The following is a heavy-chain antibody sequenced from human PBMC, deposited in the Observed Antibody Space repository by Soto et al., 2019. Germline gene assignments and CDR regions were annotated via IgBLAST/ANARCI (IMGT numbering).Heavy chain of an antibody. V-gene: IGHV1-69*08. J-gene: IGHJ4*02. Sequence: QVQLVQSGAEVKKPGSSVKVSCTASGGTLSSYTFSWVRQAPGQGLEWMGSVIPNRGVSNYAKKFQGRFTIVVNTSTSTAYMELNSMRYEDAAVDYCARDKGDCSDTSCPYFDYWGQGTLVTVSS. CDR3: ARDKGDCSDTSCPYFDY. CDR2: VIPNRGVS. CDR1: GGTLSSYT. D-gene: IGHD2-15*01.